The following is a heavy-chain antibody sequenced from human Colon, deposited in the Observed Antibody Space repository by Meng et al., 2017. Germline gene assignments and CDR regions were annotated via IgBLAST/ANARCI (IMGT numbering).Heavy chain of an antibody. V-gene: IGHV1-2*06. CDR2: INPYSGGT. J-gene: IGHJ4*02. D-gene: IGHD3-22*01. Sequence: ASVKVSCKASGYTFIDFYMHWVRQAPGHGLEWLGRINPYSGGTNYGQKIQGRVTMTRDTSIGTAYMELSALESDDTAGYYCAREGYESGASYDYWGQGTLVTVSS. CDR3: AREGYESGASYDY. CDR1: GYTFIDFY.